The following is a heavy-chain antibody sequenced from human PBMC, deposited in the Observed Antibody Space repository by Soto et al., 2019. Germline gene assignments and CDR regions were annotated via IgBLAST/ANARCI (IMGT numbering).Heavy chain of an antibody. CDR2: IRSKAYGGTT. Sequence: GGSLRLSCTASGFTFGDYAMSWFRQAPGKGLEWVGFIRSKAYGGTTEYAASVKGRFTISRDDSKSIAYLQMNSLKTEDTAVYYCSVELDYYDSSGYKRPLSDYWGQGTLVTVSS. CDR3: SVELDYYDSSGYKRPLSDY. V-gene: IGHV3-49*03. J-gene: IGHJ4*02. CDR1: GFTFGDYA. D-gene: IGHD3-22*01.